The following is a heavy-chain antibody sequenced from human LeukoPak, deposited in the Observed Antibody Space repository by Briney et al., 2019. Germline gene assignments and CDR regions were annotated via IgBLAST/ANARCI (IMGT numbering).Heavy chain of an antibody. CDR2: ISGSGDST. V-gene: IGHV3-23*01. Sequence: GGSLRLSCAASGFTFSNFAMNWVRQAPGKGLEWVSAISGSGDSTYYADSVRGRFTISRDNSKNTLYLQMNSLRAEDTAIHYCAKDQDDYAEADYFQHWGQGTLVTVSS. J-gene: IGHJ1*01. CDR3: AKDQDDYAEADYFQH. CDR1: GFTFSNFA. D-gene: IGHD4-17*01.